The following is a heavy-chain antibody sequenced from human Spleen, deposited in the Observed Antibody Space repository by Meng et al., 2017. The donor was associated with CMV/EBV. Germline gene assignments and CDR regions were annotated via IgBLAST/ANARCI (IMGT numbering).Heavy chain of an antibody. CDR2: IYHMGSI. D-gene: IGHD2-2*02. CDR3: AREGGGVVPAAILVYYYYGLDV. V-gene: IGHV4-4*08. CDR1: GGSIGSHY. J-gene: IGHJ6*02. Sequence: SETLSLTCTESGGSIGSHYWSWIRQPPGKGLEWIGYIYHMGSINYNPPLKSRVTVSVDTSKKPFPLQLSSVTAADTAVYYCAREGGGVVPAAILVYYYYGLDVWGQGTTVTVSS.